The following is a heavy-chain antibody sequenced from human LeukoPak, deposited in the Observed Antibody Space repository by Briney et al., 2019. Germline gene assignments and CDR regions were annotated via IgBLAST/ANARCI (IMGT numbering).Heavy chain of an antibody. CDR2: INSDGSST. J-gene: IGHJ4*02. CDR1: GFTFSSYW. CDR3: AKERGYRGLKYYFDY. Sequence: GGSLRLSCAASGFTFSSYWMHWVRQAPGKGLVWVSRINSDGSSTYYADSVKGRFTISRDNSKNTLYLQMNSLRAEDTAVYYCAKERGYRGLKYYFDYWGQGTLVTVSS. D-gene: IGHD3-3*01. V-gene: IGHV3-74*01.